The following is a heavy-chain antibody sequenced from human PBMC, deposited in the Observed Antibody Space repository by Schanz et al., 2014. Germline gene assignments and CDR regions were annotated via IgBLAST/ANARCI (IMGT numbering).Heavy chain of an antibody. V-gene: IGHV4-31*03. CDR1: GDSISNTPYY. CDR3: ARGGFWGSYYGLFDY. D-gene: IGHD1-26*01. Sequence: QVQLQESGPGLVKPSQTLSLTCTVSGDSISNTPYYWTWIRQHPGKGLEWIGYIFFSGATHQNPSLKSRISISLDPSKNQFSLDLPSVTAADTAVYYCARGGFWGSYYGLFDYWGQGALVTVSS. CDR2: IFFSGAT. J-gene: IGHJ4*02.